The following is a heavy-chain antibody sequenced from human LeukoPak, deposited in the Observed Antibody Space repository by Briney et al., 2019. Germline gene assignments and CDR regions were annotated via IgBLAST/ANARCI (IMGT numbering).Heavy chain of an antibody. Sequence: GSLRLSCAASGFTSSSYWMSWVRQAPGKGLEWVANIKQDGSEKYYVDSVKGRFTISRDNAKNSLYLQMNSLRAEDTAVYYCARDRAVQYNWNDVPGDYWGQGTLVTVSS. CDR2: IKQDGSEK. CDR3: ARDRAVQYNWNDVPGDY. J-gene: IGHJ4*02. D-gene: IGHD1-1*01. V-gene: IGHV3-7*03. CDR1: GFTSSSYW.